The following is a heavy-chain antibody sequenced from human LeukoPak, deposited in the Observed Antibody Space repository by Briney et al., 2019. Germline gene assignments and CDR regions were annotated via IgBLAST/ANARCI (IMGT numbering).Heavy chain of an antibody. CDR2: VKQDGSEK. J-gene: IGHJ4*02. CDR3: ASEVGNFFDY. V-gene: IGHV3-7*01. Sequence: GGSLRLSCAASGFTFSSYGMHWVRQAPGKGLEWVASVKQDGSEKYYVDSVKGRFTISRDNAKKSLFLQMNSLRAEDAAVYYCASEVGNFFDYWGQGTLVTVSS. D-gene: IGHD2-15*01. CDR1: GFTFSSYG.